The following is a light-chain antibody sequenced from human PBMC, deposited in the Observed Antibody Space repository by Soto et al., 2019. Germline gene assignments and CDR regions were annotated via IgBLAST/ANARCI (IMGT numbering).Light chain of an antibody. J-gene: IGKJ5*01. V-gene: IGKV1-39*01. CDR3: QQGNETPFT. Sequence: DVQMTQSPSSLSASVGDRVSITCRTSRAINIYLNWFQQKPGEAPNLLIYSISTLQSGVPSRFSGSGSGTHFTLTISNLQPEDSAPYYCQQGNETPFTFGQGTRLEI. CDR1: RAINIY. CDR2: SIS.